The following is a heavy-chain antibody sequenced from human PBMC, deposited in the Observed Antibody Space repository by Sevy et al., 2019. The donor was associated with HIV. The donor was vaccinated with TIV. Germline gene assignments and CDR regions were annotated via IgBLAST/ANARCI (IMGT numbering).Heavy chain of an antibody. CDR3: SMEDGYNYFDY. Sequence: GGSLRLSCAASGFTLNKAWTNWVRQAPGKGLEWVGRIKSETDGGTTDYAEPVKGRFSISREDSKNTLYLQMNSLKIEDTAVYYCSMEDGYNYFDYWGQGALVTVSS. CDR1: GFTLNKAW. CDR2: IKSETDGGTT. V-gene: IGHV3-15*07. D-gene: IGHD5-12*01. J-gene: IGHJ4*02.